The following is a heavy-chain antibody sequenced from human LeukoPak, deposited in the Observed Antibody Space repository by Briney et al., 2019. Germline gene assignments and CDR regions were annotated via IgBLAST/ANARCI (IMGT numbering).Heavy chain of an antibody. CDR3: ARQYSSGATE. J-gene: IGHJ4*02. CDR2: IYYSGST. V-gene: IGHV4-39*01. Sequence: SETLSLTCTVSGGSISSSSYYWGWIRQPPGKGLEWIGSIYYSGSTYYNPSLKSRVTISVDTSKNQFSLKLSSVTAADTAVYYCARQYSSGATEWGRGTLVTVSS. CDR1: GGSISSSSYY. D-gene: IGHD2-15*01.